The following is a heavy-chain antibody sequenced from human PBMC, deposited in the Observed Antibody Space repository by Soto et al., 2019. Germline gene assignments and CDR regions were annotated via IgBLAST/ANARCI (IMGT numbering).Heavy chain of an antibody. J-gene: IGHJ4*02. V-gene: IGHV4-31*03. Sequence: SETLSLTCTVSGGSISSGDYYWSWIRHHPGKGLEWIGYIDYSGNTYFNPSLRNRVIISRDTSKNQFSLKLSSVTAADTAEYYCARRIGFVAFWGQGTLVTVAS. CDR2: IDYSGNT. D-gene: IGHD6-25*01. CDR1: GGSISSGDYY. CDR3: ARRIGFVAF.